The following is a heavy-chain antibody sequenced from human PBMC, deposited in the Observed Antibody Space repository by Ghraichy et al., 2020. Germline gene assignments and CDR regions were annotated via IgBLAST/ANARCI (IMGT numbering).Heavy chain of an antibody. CDR2: TYYRSKWYN. Sequence: SQTLSLTCAISGDSVSSNSAAWNWIRQSPSRGLEWLGRTYYRSKWYNDYAVSVKSRITINPDTSKNQFSLQLNSVTPEDTAVYYCARDLRHCSGGSCYIPNAFDIWGQGTMVTVSS. V-gene: IGHV6-1*01. CDR1: GDSVSSNSAA. D-gene: IGHD2-15*01. J-gene: IGHJ3*02. CDR3: ARDLRHCSGGSCYIPNAFDI.